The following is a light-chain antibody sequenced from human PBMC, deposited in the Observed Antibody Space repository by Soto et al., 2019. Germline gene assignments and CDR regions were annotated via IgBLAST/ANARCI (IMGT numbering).Light chain of an antibody. CDR3: QQYGNSPYT. V-gene: IGKV3-20*01. CDR2: GAS. J-gene: IGKJ2*01. CDR1: QSVSSNY. Sequence: EIVLTQSPGTLSLSPGERATLSCRASQSVSSNYLAWSQQKPGQAPRLLIYGASSRATGIPDRCSGSGSGTDFTLTISRLAPEDFAVFYCQQYGNSPYTFGQGTKLEIK.